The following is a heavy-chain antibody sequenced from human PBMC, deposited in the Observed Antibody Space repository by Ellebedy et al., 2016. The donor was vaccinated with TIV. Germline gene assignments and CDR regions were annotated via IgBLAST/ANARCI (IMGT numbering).Heavy chain of an antibody. CDR3: AKGSSSGFNYDRVGLEY. J-gene: IGHJ4*02. V-gene: IGHV3-23*01. D-gene: IGHD3-22*01. CDR1: GFTFSSFA. CDR2: ISGGGSST. Sequence: GGSLRLSCAASGFTFSSFAMHWVRQAPGKGLEWLSVISGGGSSTYHADSVKGRFTITRDNSKNTLYLQMNRLRTEDTAVYFCAKGSSSGFNYDRVGLEYWGQGTLVTVSS.